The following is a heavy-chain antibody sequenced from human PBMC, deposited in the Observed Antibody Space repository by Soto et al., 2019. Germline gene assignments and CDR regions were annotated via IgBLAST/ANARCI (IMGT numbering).Heavy chain of an antibody. CDR2: IIPIFGTA. CDR3: ARGEVVYDYVWGSYRPYHYFDY. D-gene: IGHD3-16*02. J-gene: IGHJ4*02. Sequence: GASVKVSCKASGGTFSSYAISWVRQAPGQGLELMGGIIPIFGTANYAQKFQGRVTITADKSTSTAYMELSSLRSEDTAVYYCARGEVVYDYVWGSYRPYHYFDYWGQGTLVTVYS. V-gene: IGHV1-69*06. CDR1: GGTFSSYA.